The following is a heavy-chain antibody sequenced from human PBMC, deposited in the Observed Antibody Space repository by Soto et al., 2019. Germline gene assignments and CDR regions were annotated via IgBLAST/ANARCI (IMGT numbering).Heavy chain of an antibody. CDR2: IYQSHREST. CDR3: ARSNRDYDVRRRSNSAEDAFNC. J-gene: IGHJ3*01. Sequence: PSGTHSLTCDVSGQSISGAYYWGWIRQPPGKGLEWIGSIYQSHRESTYYNPSLKSRVTLSVETSKNQFFLRLKSVTAADTAVYYCARSNRDYDVRRRSNSAEDAFNCWVQGTMVT. D-gene: IGHD3-10*02. V-gene: IGHV4-38-2*01. CDR1: GQSISGAYY.